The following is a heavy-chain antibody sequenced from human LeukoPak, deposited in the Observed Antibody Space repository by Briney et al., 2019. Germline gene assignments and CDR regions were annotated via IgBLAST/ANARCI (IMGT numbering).Heavy chain of an antibody. CDR2: ISSSSSYI. Sequence: GGSLRLSCAASGFTFSSYSMDWVRQAPGKGLEWVSSISSSSSYIYYADSVKGRFTISRDNAKNSLYLQMNSLRAEDTAVYYCARERGIVRPSDYWGQGTLVTVSS. CDR1: GFTFSSYS. V-gene: IGHV3-21*01. CDR3: ARERGIVRPSDY. D-gene: IGHD2/OR15-2a*01. J-gene: IGHJ4*02.